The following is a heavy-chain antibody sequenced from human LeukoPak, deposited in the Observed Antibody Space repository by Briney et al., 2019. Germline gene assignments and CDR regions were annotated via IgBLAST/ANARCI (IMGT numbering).Heavy chain of an antibody. V-gene: IGHV3-23*01. D-gene: IGHD1-26*01. Sequence: GGSLRLSCAASGFTFSSYAMSWVRQAPGKGLEWVSAISGSGGSTYYADSVKGRFTISRDNSKNTLYLQVNSLRAEDTAVYYCAPTWELLRFPFDYWGQGTLVTVPS. CDR3: APTWELLRFPFDY. CDR2: ISGSGGST. J-gene: IGHJ4*02. CDR1: GFTFSSYA.